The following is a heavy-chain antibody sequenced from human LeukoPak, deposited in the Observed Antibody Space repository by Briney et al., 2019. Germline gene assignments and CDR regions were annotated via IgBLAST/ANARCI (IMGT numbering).Heavy chain of an antibody. D-gene: IGHD3-3*01. Sequence: GASVKVSCKASGGTFSSYAISWVRQAPGQGLEWMGGIIPIFGTANYAQKFQGRVTITADESTSTAYMELSSLRSEDTAVYYCASIWSGYWPDWFDPWGQGTLVTVSS. CDR2: IIPIFGTA. CDR3: ASIWSGYWPDWFDP. CDR1: GGTFSSYA. V-gene: IGHV1-69*13. J-gene: IGHJ5*02.